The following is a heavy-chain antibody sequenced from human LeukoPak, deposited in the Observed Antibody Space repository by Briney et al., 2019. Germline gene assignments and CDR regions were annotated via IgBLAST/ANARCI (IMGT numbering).Heavy chain of an antibody. D-gene: IGHD3-16*02. CDR3: ARASYAGPFDY. V-gene: IGHV4-59*01. Sequence: SETLSLTCTVSGGSISSYYWSWIRQPPGKGLEWIGYIYYSGSTNYNPSLKSRVTISVDASKNQFSLKLSSVTAADTAVYYCARASYAGPFDYWSQGTLVTVSS. CDR2: IYYSGST. J-gene: IGHJ4*02. CDR1: GGSISSYY.